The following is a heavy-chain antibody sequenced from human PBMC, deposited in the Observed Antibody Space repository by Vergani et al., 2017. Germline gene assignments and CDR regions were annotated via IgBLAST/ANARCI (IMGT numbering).Heavy chain of an antibody. Sequence: QVQLQQWGAGLLKPSETLSLTCAVYGGSFSCYYWSWIRQPPGKGLEWIGEINHSGSTNYNPSLKSRVTISVDTSKNQFSLKLSSVTAADTAVYYCASPVVGALGGFDYWGQGTLVTVSS. CDR3: ASPVVGALGGFDY. V-gene: IGHV4-34*01. D-gene: IGHD1-26*01. CDR1: GGSFSCYY. J-gene: IGHJ4*02. CDR2: INHSGST.